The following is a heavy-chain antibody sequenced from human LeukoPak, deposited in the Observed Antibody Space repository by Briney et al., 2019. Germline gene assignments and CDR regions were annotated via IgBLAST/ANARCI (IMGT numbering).Heavy chain of an antibody. D-gene: IGHD3-22*01. Sequence: GGSLRLSCAASGFTFDDYAMHWVRQAPGKGLEWVSGISWNSGSIGYADSVKGRFTISRDNAKNSLYLQMNSLRAEDMALYYCAKDIPNYYDSSGYYYGGFDMWGQGTMVTVSS. CDR1: GFTFDDYA. V-gene: IGHV3-9*03. CDR3: AKDIPNYYDSSGYYYGGFDM. J-gene: IGHJ3*02. CDR2: ISWNSGSI.